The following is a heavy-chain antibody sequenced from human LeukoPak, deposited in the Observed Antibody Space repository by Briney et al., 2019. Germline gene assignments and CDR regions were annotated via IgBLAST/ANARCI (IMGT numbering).Heavy chain of an antibody. CDR1: GFTFSSYA. CDR3: AKDWPLGYYYDSSGPFDY. Sequence: PGGSLRLSCAASGFTFSSYAMSWVRQAPGKGLEWVSAISGSGGSTYYADSVKGRFTISRDNSKNTLYLQMNSLRAEDTAVYYCAKDWPLGYYYDSSGPFDYWGQGTLVTVSS. D-gene: IGHD3-22*01. J-gene: IGHJ4*02. CDR2: ISGSGGST. V-gene: IGHV3-23*01.